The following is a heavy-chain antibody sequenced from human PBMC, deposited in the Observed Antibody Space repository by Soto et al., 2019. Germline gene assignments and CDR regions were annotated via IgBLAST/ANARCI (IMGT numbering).Heavy chain of an antibody. CDR2: ISGGSSRI. V-gene: IGHV3-48*02. J-gene: IGHJ6*02. CDR3: ARVIYGGWPTIKDYYYYAMDV. D-gene: IGHD4-17*01. CDR1: GFSFSTYD. Sequence: GVLRLSCAASGFSFSTYDMNWVRQAPGKGLEWVSYISGGSSRIFYADSVKGRFTISRDTAKNSLYLQMNSMRDEDTGVYYCARVIYGGWPTIKDYYYYAMDVWGQGTTVTVSS.